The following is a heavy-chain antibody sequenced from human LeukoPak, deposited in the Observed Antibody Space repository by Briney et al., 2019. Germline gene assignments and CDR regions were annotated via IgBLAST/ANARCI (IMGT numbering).Heavy chain of an antibody. J-gene: IGHJ4*02. CDR1: GFTFSSYS. V-gene: IGHV3-21*01. Sequence: GGSLRLSCAASGFTFSSYSMNWVRQAPGKGLEWVSSISSSSSYIYYADSVKGRFTISRDNAKNSLYLQMNSLRAEDTAVYYCASLLNSRDLMEFDYWGQGTLVTVSS. CDR2: ISSSSSYI. CDR3: ASLLNSRDLMEFDY. D-gene: IGHD2-8*01.